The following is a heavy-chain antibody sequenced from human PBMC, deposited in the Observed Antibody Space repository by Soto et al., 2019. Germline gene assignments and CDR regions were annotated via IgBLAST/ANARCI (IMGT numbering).Heavy chain of an antibody. Sequence: QVPLQESGPGLVKPSQTLSLTCTVSGGSISSGDYYWSWIRQPPGKGLEWIGYIYYSGSTYYNPSLKSRVTISVDTSKNQFSLKLSSVTAADTAVYYCARTLAYCGGDCYSEADYWGQGTLVTVSS. CDR2: IYYSGST. J-gene: IGHJ4*02. CDR1: GGSISSGDYY. V-gene: IGHV4-30-4*01. D-gene: IGHD2-21*02. CDR3: ARTLAYCGGDCYSEADY.